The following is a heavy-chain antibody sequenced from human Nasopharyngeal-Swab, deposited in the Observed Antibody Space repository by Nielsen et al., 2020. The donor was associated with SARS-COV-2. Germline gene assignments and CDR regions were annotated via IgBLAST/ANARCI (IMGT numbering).Heavy chain of an antibody. V-gene: IGHV4-4*02. CDR2: TSHDGHT. Sequence: GSLRLSCAASGFMLSNHWMSWVRQPPGKGLEWIGETSHDGHTNYNPSLKSRVTVSVDRSKNQFSLSLNSVTPADTAVYYCASSSSQKRGHDSWGQGTLVTVSS. CDR3: ASSSSQKRGHDS. J-gene: IGHJ4*02. CDR1: GFMLSNHW. D-gene: IGHD6-6*01.